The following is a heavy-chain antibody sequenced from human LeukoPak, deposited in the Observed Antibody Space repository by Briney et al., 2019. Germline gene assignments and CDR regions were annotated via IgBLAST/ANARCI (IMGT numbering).Heavy chain of an antibody. CDR2: IYSISGAL. D-gene: IGHD5-12*01. V-gene: IGHV3-48*02. J-gene: IGHJ4*02. CDR1: GFTVSFYC. CDR3: ARDRGYAFDY. Sequence: GGSLRLSCAASGFTVSFYCMNWVRQAPGKGLEWVSYIYSISGALWYADAVKGCSTISRDDAKNSLYLQMNSLRDEDTAVYYCARDRGYAFDYWGQGTLVTVSS.